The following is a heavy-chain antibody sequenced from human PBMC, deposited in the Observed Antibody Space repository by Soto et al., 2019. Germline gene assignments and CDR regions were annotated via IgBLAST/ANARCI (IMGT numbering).Heavy chain of an antibody. CDR1: GYSFTSYW. CDR3: ARSSWGSAWYAHRDYFDY. Sequence: PGESLKISCKGSGYSFTSYWIGWVRQMPGKGLEWMGIIYPGDSDTRYSPSFQGQVTISADKSISTAYLQWSSLKASDTAMYYFARSSWGSAWYAHRDYFDYWGQGTLVTVSS. J-gene: IGHJ4*02. V-gene: IGHV5-51*01. CDR2: IYPGDSDT. D-gene: IGHD6-19*01.